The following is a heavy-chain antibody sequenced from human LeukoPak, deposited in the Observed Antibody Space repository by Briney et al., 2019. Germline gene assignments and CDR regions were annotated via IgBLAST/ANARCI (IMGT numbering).Heavy chain of an antibody. CDR2: IYHSGST. V-gene: IGHV4-4*02. D-gene: IGHD6-13*01. Sequence: SETLSLTCAVSGGSISSSNWWSWVRQPPGKGLEWIGEIYHSGSTNYNPSLKSRVTISVDTSKNQFSLKLSSVTAADTAVYYCARARKEYSSSWYNPLPIFDYWGQGTLVTVSS. CDR1: GGSISSSNW. CDR3: ARARKEYSSSWYNPLPIFDY. J-gene: IGHJ4*02.